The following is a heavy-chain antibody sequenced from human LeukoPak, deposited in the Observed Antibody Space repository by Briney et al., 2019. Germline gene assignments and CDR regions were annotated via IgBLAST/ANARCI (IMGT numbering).Heavy chain of an antibody. D-gene: IGHD1-26*01. CDR2: IRYDGSNK. J-gene: IGHJ4*02. CDR1: GFTFSSYG. V-gene: IGHV3-30*02. Sequence: GGSLRLSCAASGFTFSSYGMHWVRQAPGKGLEWVAFIRYDGSNKYYADSVKGRFTISRDNSKNTLYLQMNSLRAEDTPVYYWAKGQSGRDRPFAYWGRETLATVSS. CDR3: AKGQSGRDRPFAY.